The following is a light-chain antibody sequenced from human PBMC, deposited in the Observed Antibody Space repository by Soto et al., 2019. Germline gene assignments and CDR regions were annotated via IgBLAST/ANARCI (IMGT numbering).Light chain of an antibody. CDR3: AAWDDSLHGPV. Sequence: QSALTQPPSASGTPGQRVTIACSGGSSNIGSNTVNWYQQVPGSAPKLLIYGDNQRPSGVPDRFSGSKSGTSASLAITGLQSEDETDYYCAAWDDSLHGPVFGGGTKLTVL. J-gene: IGLJ2*01. V-gene: IGLV1-44*01. CDR1: SSNIGSNT. CDR2: GDN.